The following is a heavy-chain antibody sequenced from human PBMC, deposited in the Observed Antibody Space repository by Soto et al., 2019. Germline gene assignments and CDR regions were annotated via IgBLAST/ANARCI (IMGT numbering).Heavy chain of an antibody. CDR2: TYYRSRWYS. D-gene: IGHD2-15*01. V-gene: IGHV6-1*01. J-gene: IGHJ6*02. CDR1: GDTVSSNSVA. CDR3: ARTEEDSDYYYYGMDV. Sequence: SQTLSLTCVGSGDTVSSNSVAWNWVRQSPSRGLEWLGRTYYRSRWYSDYAVSVRSRIDINADTSKNQVSLQLNSVTPEDTAVYYCARTEEDSDYYYYGMDVWGQGTTVTVSS.